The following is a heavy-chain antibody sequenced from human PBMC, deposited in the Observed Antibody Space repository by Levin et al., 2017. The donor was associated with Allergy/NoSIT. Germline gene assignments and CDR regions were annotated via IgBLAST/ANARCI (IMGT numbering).Heavy chain of an antibody. D-gene: IGHD3-9*01. Sequence: GESLKISCAASGFTFSSYWMSWVRQAPGKGLEWVANIKQDGSEKYYVDSVKGRFTISRDNAKNSLYLQMNSLRAEDTAVYYCARDNTGYFRGYYYYGMDVWGQGTTVTVSS. J-gene: IGHJ6*02. CDR3: ARDNTGYFRGYYYYGMDV. CDR2: IKQDGSEK. CDR1: GFTFSSYW. V-gene: IGHV3-7*01.